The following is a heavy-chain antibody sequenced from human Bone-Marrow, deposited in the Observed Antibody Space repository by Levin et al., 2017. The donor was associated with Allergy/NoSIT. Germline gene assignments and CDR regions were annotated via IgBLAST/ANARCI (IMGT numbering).Heavy chain of an antibody. CDR2: INPNSGDT. V-gene: IGHV1-2*02. D-gene: IGHD1-1*01. Sequence: ASVKVSCKASGYTFTGYYMHWVRQAPGQGLEWMGWINPNSGDTKYAQKFQDRVTMTRDTSITTAHMELKRLISDDTAVYYCARQNERYFDPWGRGTLVTVSS. J-gene: IGHJ4*02. CDR1: GYTFTGYY. CDR3: ARQNERYFDP.